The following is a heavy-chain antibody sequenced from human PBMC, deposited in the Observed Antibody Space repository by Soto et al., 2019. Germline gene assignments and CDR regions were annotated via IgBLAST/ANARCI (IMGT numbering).Heavy chain of an antibody. V-gene: IGHV4-34*01. CDR1: GGSFSGYY. Sequence: LSLTCAVYGGSFSGYYWSWIRQPPGKGLEWIGEINHSGSTNYNPSLKSRVTISVDTSKNQFSLKLSSVTAADTAVYYCARGGYDFWSGYPTGRFDYWGQGTLVTVSS. CDR3: ARGGYDFWSGYPTGRFDY. CDR2: INHSGST. J-gene: IGHJ4*02. D-gene: IGHD3-3*01.